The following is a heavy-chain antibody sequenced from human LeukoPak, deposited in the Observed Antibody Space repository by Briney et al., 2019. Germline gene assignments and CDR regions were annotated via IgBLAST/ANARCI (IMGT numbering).Heavy chain of an antibody. D-gene: IGHD1-26*01. Sequence: SETLSFTCTVSGGSISSSSYYWGWLRQPPGRGREWIGSIYYSGSTYYNPSRESRVTITVDTSKNQFSLKLRSVAAADTAVYYCVRDGSGSYYWDDWGQGTLVTVSS. CDR2: IYYSGST. CDR3: VRDGSGSYYWDD. CDR1: GGSISSSSYY. V-gene: IGHV4-39*07. J-gene: IGHJ4*02.